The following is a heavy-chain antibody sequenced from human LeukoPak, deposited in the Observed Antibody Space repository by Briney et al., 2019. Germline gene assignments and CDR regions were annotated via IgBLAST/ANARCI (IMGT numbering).Heavy chain of an antibody. CDR1: GYTFTSYA. CDR2: INTNTGNP. CDR3: ARDLGPNYYDSSGYPYYFDY. D-gene: IGHD3-22*01. Sequence: ASVKVSCKASGYTFTSYAMNWVRQAPGQGLEWMGWINTNTGNPTYAQGFTGRFVFSLDTSVSTAYLQISSLKAEDTAVYYCARDLGPNYYDSSGYPYYFDYWGQGTLVTVSS. V-gene: IGHV7-4-1*02. J-gene: IGHJ4*02.